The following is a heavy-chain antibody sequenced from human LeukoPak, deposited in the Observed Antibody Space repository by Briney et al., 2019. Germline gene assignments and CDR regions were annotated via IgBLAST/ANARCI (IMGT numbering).Heavy chain of an antibody. J-gene: IGHJ4*02. CDR1: GFRFSSYD. V-gene: IGHV3-30-3*01. Sequence: PGGSLRLSCAATGFRFSSYDMHWVRQAPGKGLEWVAAISAEGDIQIYLDSVMGRFTISRDNSKSTLCLQMNSLRIEDTGFYYCTRDMIRGVPDYIDYWGQGTLVTVSS. D-gene: IGHD3-10*01. CDR3: TRDMIRGVPDYIDY. CDR2: ISAEGDIQ.